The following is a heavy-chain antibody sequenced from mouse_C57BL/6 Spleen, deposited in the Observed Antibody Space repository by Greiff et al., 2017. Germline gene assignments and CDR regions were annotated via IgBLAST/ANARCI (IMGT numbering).Heavy chain of an antibody. J-gene: IGHJ2*01. Sequence: EVMLVESGGGLVQPGGSLSLSCAASGFTFTDYYMSWVRQPPGKALEWLGFIRNKANGYTTEYSASVKGRFTISRDNSQSILYLQMNALIAEDSATYYCARSTMITAGYCDDWGQGTTLTVSS. V-gene: IGHV7-3*01. D-gene: IGHD2-4*01. CDR2: IRNKANGYTT. CDR1: GFTFTDYY. CDR3: ARSTMITAGYCDD.